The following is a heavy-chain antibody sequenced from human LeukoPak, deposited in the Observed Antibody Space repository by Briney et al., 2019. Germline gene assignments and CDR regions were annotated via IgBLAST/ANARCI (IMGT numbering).Heavy chain of an antibody. CDR3: ASPFSSSSGLPDY. V-gene: IGHV3-21*01. CDR2: ISSSSSYI. Sequence: GGSLRLSCAASGFTFSSYRMNWVRQAPGKGLEWVSSISSSSSYIYYADSVKGRFTISRDNAKNSLYLQMNSLRAEDTAVYYCASPFSSSSGLPDYWGQGTLVTVSS. D-gene: IGHD6-6*01. J-gene: IGHJ4*02. CDR1: GFTFSSYR.